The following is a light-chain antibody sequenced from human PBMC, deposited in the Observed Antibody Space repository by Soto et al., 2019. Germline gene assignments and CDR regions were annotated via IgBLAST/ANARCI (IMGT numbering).Light chain of an antibody. J-gene: IGLJ2*01. V-gene: IGLV2-14*01. Sequence: QSALTQPASVSGTPGQSITISCTGTSSDVGGYNHVSWYQHSPGKAPKLILFAVSDRPSGVSHRFSGSKSGNTASLTISGLQADDEADYYCCSYTSLSTVVFGGGTQLTVL. CDR2: AVS. CDR1: SSDVGGYNH. CDR3: CSYTSLSTVV.